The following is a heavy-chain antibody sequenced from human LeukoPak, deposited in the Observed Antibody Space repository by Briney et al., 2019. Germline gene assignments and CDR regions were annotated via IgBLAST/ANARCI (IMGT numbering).Heavy chain of an antibody. CDR2: ISYDGSNK. Sequence: GRSLRLSCASSGFTFSSYAMHWVRQAPGKGLEWVAVISYDGSNKYYADSVKGRFTISRDNSKNTLYLQMNSLRAEDTAVYYCARDLVVVAATPDYYGMDVWGQGTTVTVS. V-gene: IGHV3-30*04. D-gene: IGHD2-15*01. CDR3: ARDLVVVAATPDYYGMDV. J-gene: IGHJ6*02. CDR1: GFTFSSYA.